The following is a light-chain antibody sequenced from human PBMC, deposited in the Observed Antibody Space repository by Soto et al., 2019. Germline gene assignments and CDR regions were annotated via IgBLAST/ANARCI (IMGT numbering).Light chain of an antibody. CDR3: QQRSNWPLT. CDR2: DAS. V-gene: IGKV3-11*01. Sequence: EIVLTQSPATLSLSPGERATLSCRTSQSVSSYLGWYQQKPGQAPRLLIFDASNRATGIPARFSGSWSGTDFTLTISSLESEDFAVYYCQQRSNWPLTFCQGTRLEIK. CDR1: QSVSSY. J-gene: IGKJ5*01.